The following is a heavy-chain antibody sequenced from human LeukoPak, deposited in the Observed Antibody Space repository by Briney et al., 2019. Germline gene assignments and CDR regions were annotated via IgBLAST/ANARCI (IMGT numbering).Heavy chain of an antibody. CDR1: GFTFDDYG. CDR2: INWNGGST. D-gene: IGHD3-22*01. V-gene: IGHV3-20*04. CDR3: ARDAYYDSSGYL. Sequence: PGGSLRLSCAASGFTFDDYGMSWVRHAPGKGLEWVSGINWNGGSTGYADSVKGRFTISRDNAKNSLYLQMNSLRAEDTAVYYCARDAYYDSSGYLWGQGTLVTVSS. J-gene: IGHJ4*02.